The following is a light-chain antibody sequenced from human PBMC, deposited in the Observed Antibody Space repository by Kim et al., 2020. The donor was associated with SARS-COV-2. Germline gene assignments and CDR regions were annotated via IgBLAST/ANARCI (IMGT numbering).Light chain of an antibody. CDR2: EVS. Sequence: QSVSISCTGTSSDVGGYNYVSWYQQHPGKAPKLMIHEVSKRPSGVPDRFSGSKSGNTASLTVSGLQADDEAYYYCSSYAGSNNLVVFGGGTKVTVL. CDR3: SSYAGSNNLVV. CDR1: SSDVGGYNY. J-gene: IGLJ2*01. V-gene: IGLV2-8*01.